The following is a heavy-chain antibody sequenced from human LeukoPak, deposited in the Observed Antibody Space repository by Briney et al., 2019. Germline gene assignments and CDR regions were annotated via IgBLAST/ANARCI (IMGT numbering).Heavy chain of an antibody. V-gene: IGHV3-30*03. CDR2: ISYVGSNK. CDR1: GFTFSSYG. Sequence: GGSLRLSCAASGFTFSSYGMHWVRQAPGKGLEWVAVISYVGSNKYYADSVKGRFTISRDNSKNTLYLQMNSLRAEDTAVYYCAILTDYWGQGTLVTVSS. J-gene: IGHJ4*02. D-gene: IGHD2-15*01. CDR3: AILTDY.